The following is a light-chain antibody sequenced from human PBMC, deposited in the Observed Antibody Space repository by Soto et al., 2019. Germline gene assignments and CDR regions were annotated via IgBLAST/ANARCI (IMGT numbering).Light chain of an antibody. V-gene: IGKV3-15*01. Sequence: EIVMTQSPATLSVSPGETATLSCWASQSVSSNLAWYQQKPGQAPRLLIYGASTRATDIPARFSGSGSGTEFTLTIGSLQSEDFAVYYCQQYNNFWTFGQGTKVEIK. CDR3: QQYNNFWT. CDR1: QSVSSN. J-gene: IGKJ1*01. CDR2: GAS.